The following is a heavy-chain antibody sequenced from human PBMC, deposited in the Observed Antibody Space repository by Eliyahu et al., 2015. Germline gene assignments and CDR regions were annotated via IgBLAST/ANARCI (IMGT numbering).Heavy chain of an antibody. Sequence: QVQLQESGPGLVKPSQTLSLTCTVFGXSISSXGYYXSWXRXXPGKGLEWIGYIXYSGNTYYNPSLKSRITISLDTSKNQFSLNLSSVTAADTAVYYCARNPGSYGPFDYWGQGTLVTVSS. CDR3: ARNPGSYGPFDY. J-gene: IGHJ4*02. CDR2: IXYSGNT. CDR1: GXSISSXGYY. D-gene: IGHD1-26*01. V-gene: IGHV4-31*03.